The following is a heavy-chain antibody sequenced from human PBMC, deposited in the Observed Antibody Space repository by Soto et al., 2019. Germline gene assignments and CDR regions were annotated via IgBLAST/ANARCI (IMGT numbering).Heavy chain of an antibody. D-gene: IGHD2-8*01. Sequence: GASVKVSCKASGGTFSSYAISWVRQAPGQGLEWMGGIIPIFGTANYAQKFQGRVTITADESTSTAYMELSSLRSEDTAVYYCAADHLYCTNGVCSELQHYYYYYGLDVWGQGTTVTVSS. J-gene: IGHJ6*02. CDR2: IIPIFGTA. CDR1: GGTFSSYA. CDR3: AADHLYCTNGVCSELQHYYYYYGLDV. V-gene: IGHV1-69*13.